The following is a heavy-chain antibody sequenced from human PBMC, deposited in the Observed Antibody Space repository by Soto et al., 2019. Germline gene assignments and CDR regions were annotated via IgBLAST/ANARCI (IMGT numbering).Heavy chain of an antibody. D-gene: IGHD3-3*01. CDR3: ARGVLRFLEWSRVSKNYYYYMDV. Sequence: SETLSLTCTFSGCSISSYYWSWIRQPPGKGLEWIRYIYYSGSTNYNPSLKSRVTISVDTSKNQFSLKLSSVTAADTAVYYCARGVLRFLEWSRVSKNYYYYMDVWGKGTTVTVSS. CDR1: GCSISSYY. J-gene: IGHJ6*03. V-gene: IGHV4-59*08. CDR2: IYYSGST.